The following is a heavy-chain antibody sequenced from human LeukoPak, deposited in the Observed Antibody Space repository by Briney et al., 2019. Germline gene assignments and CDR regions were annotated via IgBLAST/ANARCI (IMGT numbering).Heavy chain of an antibody. D-gene: IGHD6-13*01. Sequence: GESLKISCKGSGYSFTTYWIAWVRQTPDEGLEWMGIIYPGDSDTTYSPSFQGQVTISADKSINTAYLQWGSLRASDAAIYYCARRIAAAGADGLDVWGQGTTVIVSS. V-gene: IGHV5-51*01. J-gene: IGHJ6*02. CDR1: GYSFTTYW. CDR3: ARRIAAAGADGLDV. CDR2: IYPGDSDT.